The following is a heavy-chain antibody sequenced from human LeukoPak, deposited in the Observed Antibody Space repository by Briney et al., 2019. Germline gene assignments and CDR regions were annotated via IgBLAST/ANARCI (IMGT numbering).Heavy chain of an antibody. J-gene: IGHJ3*02. CDR2: ISWDGGST. V-gene: IGHV3-43D*03. D-gene: IGHD1-26*01. CDR1: GFTFDDYA. CDR3: AKDMMAIVGGTTSAFDM. Sequence: GGSLRLSCAASGFTFDDYAMHWVRQAPGKGLEWVSLISWDGGSTYYADSVKGRFTISRDNSKNSLYLQMNSLRAEDTALYYCAKDMMAIVGGTTSAFDMWGQGTMVTVSS.